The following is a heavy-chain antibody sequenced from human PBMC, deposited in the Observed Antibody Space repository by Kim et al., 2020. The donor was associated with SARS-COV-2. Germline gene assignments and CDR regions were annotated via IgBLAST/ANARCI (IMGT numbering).Heavy chain of an antibody. V-gene: IGHV1-46*01. J-gene: IGHJ5*02. D-gene: IGHD2-2*01. CDR2: SGGST. CDR3: ARGYETP. Sequence: SGGSTSYAQKCQGRVTMTRDTSTSTVYMALSSLRSEDTAVYYCARGYETPWGQGTLVTVSS.